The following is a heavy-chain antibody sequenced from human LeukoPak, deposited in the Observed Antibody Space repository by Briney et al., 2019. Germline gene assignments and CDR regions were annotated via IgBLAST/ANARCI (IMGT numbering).Heavy chain of an antibody. CDR2: MCTRGST. J-gene: IGHJ4*02. Sequence: SETLSLTCTVSGGSISSGDYCWSWIRQPAGKGLEWIGRMCTRGSTDYNPSLKSRVIMSIDTSKNQFSLKLSSVAAPDTAAYYCARAGGRDNSYGFQDYWGQGTLVTVSS. V-gene: IGHV4-61*02. CDR3: ARAGGRDNSYGFQDY. D-gene: IGHD5-18*01. CDR1: GGSISSGDYC.